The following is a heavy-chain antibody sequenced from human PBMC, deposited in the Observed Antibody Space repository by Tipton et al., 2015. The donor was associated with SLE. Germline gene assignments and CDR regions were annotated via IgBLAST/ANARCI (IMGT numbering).Heavy chain of an antibody. CDR3: ARGVWAYCGGDCYSPYYYYYGMDV. CDR1: GGSISSSSYY. CDR2: IYYSGST. Sequence: TLSLTCTVSGGSISSSSYYWGWIRQPPGKGLEWIGSIYYSGSTYYNPSLKSRVTISVDTSKNQFSLKLSSVTAADTAVYYCARGVWAYCGGDCYSPYYYYYGMDVWGQGTTVTVSS. J-gene: IGHJ6*02. D-gene: IGHD2-21*01. V-gene: IGHV4-39*07.